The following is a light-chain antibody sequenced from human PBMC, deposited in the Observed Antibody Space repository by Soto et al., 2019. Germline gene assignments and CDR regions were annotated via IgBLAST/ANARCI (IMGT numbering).Light chain of an antibody. CDR3: CSYAGSSTVV. CDR2: EGS. V-gene: IGLV2-23*01. Sequence: QCALTQPASVSGSPGQSNTISCTGTSSDVGSYNLVSWYQQHPGKAPKLMIYEGSKRPSGVSNRFSGSKSGNTASLTISGLQAEDEADYYCCSYAGSSTVVLGGGTKLTVL. J-gene: IGLJ2*01. CDR1: SSDVGSYNL.